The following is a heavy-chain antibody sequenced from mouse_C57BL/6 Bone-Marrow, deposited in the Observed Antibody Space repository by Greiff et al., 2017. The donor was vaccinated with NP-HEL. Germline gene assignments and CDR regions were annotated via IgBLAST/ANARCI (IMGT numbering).Heavy chain of an antibody. CDR3: AILWLFAY. J-gene: IGHJ3*01. D-gene: IGHD2-2*01. CDR1: GYTFTDYY. Sequence: EVKLQQSGPELVKPGASVKISCKASGYTFTDYYMNWVKQSHGKSLEWIGDINPNNGGTSYNQKFKGKATLTVDKSSSTAYMELRSLTSEDSAVYYCAILWLFAYWGQGTLVTVSA. V-gene: IGHV1-26*01. CDR2: INPNNGGT.